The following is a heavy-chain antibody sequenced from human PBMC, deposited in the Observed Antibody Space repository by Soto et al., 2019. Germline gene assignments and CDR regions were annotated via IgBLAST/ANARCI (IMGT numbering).Heavy chain of an antibody. Sequence: QLHLVQSGAVVKKPGASVTVSCSASGYPVTAYYMHWVRQAPGRGLEWMGGINPATGAAKYTQTFQGMVTMTQDTSTRTVFMELSSLTCADKSVFYCARVGGVGVAAFAAFDTWGQGTLVTVSS. J-gene: IGHJ3*02. CDR1: GYPVTAYY. CDR2: INPATGAA. V-gene: IGHV1-2*02. CDR3: ARVGGVGVAAFAAFDT. D-gene: IGHD3-3*01.